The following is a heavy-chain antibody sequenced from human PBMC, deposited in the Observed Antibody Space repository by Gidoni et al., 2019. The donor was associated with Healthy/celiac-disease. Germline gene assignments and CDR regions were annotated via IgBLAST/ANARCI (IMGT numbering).Heavy chain of an antibody. D-gene: IGHD3-10*01. CDR1: GFTFSSYA. CDR3: AKVSITMVFFDY. V-gene: IGHV3-23*01. Sequence: EVQLLESGGGLVQPGGSLRLFCAASGFTFSSYAMSWVRQAPGQGLEWVSASSGSGGSTYYADSVKGRFTISRDNSKNTLYLQMNSLRAEDTAVYYCAKVSITMVFFDYWGQGTLVTVSS. CDR2: SSGSGGST. J-gene: IGHJ4*02.